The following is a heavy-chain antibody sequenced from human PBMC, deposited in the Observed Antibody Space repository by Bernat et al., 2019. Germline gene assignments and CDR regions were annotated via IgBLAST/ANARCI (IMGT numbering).Heavy chain of an antibody. V-gene: IGHV3-30*02. CDR3: AKDGGSYYVDDY. D-gene: IGHD1-26*01. Sequence: QVQLVESGGGVVQPGGSLRLSCAASGFTFSSYGMHWVRQAPGKGLEWVSFIRYDGSNKYYAASVKGRFTISRDNSKNTLYLQMNSLRAEDKAVYYCAKDGGSYYVDDYWGQGTLVTVSS. CDR1: GFTFSSYG. CDR2: IRYDGSNK. J-gene: IGHJ4*02.